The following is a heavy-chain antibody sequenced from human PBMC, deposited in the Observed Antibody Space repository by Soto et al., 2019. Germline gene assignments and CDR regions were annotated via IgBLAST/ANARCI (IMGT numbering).Heavy chain of an antibody. D-gene: IGHD3-10*01. V-gene: IGHV1-69*02. Sequence: QVQLVQSGAEVRKPGSSVKVSCKASGGTFSSYTVNWVRQAPGHGLEWMGSIIPMSGFAHYAEKFQGKVTTTADKSSNTVYMELSSLRIEDTAVFYCATTVVRGANWFDPWGQGTLVTVSS. CDR3: ATTVVRGANWFDP. J-gene: IGHJ5*02. CDR2: IIPMSGFA. CDR1: GGTFSSYT.